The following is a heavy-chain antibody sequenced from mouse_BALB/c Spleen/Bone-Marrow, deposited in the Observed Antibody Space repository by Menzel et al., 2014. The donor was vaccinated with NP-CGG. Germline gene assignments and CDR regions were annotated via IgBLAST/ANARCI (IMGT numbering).Heavy chain of an antibody. CDR1: GYTFTNYW. Sequence: VHLVESGAEVVKPRASVKVSCKASGYTFTNYWMQWVKQRPGQGLEWIGEIEPSDSYTDYNQDFKGKATLTVDKSSSTAYMQLSSLTSEDSAVYYCARGRTTVVSDYWGQGTSLTVSS. D-gene: IGHD1-1*01. V-gene: IGHV1-69*02. CDR3: ARGRTTVVSDY. J-gene: IGHJ2*02. CDR2: IEPSDSYT.